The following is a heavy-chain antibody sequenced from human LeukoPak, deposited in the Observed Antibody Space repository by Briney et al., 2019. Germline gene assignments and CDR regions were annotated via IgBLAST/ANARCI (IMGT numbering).Heavy chain of an antibody. Sequence: EASVKVSCKASGGSLSNYAIRWVRQAPGQGLEWMGRIIPVLGLANYAQNFQGRVTITADKSTSTAYMELSSLRSEDTAVFYCASESLTTVTTFWFDPWGQGTLVTVSS. V-gene: IGHV1-69*04. CDR2: IIPVLGLA. J-gene: IGHJ5*02. CDR1: GGSLSNYA. CDR3: ASESLTTVTTFWFDP. D-gene: IGHD4-17*01.